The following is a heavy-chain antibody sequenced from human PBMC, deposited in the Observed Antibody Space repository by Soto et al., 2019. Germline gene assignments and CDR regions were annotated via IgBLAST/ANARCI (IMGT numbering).Heavy chain of an antibody. V-gene: IGHV4-39*01. D-gene: IGHD3-9*01. J-gene: IGHJ4*02. Sequence: PSETLSLTCTVSGGSISSSSYYWGWIRQPPGKGLEWIGSIYYSGSTYYNPSLKSRVTISVDTSKNQFSLKLSSVTAADTAVYYCARHHLGLVSIDDWGQGTLVTVS. CDR1: GGSISSSSYY. CDR2: IYYSGST. CDR3: ARHHLGLVSIDD.